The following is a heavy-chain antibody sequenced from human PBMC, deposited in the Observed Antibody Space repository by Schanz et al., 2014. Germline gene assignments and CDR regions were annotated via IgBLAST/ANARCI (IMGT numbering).Heavy chain of an antibody. V-gene: IGHV3-30*04. CDR3: ARDRGALINHNDALDL. CDR2: ISGNGGEK. D-gene: IGHD3-16*01. CDR1: GFSFSTYA. J-gene: IGHJ3*01. Sequence: QVQLVESGGGVVQPGRSLRLSCAASGFSFSTYAMHWVRQAPGKGLRCVAVISGNGGEKYYADSVKGRFTISRDNSENTLFLEMNSLRLEDTAVYYCARDRGALINHNDALDLWGQGTMVSVSS.